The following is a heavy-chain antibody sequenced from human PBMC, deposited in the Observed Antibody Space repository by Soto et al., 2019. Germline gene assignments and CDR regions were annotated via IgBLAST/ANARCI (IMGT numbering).Heavy chain of an antibody. Sequence: GGSLRLSCAASTFAFSRYSMNWVRQAPGKGLGWLSYITSTGGTMYYADSVKGRFTISRDNAKNSLYLQMSSLRDEDTAVYYCARGGVDYGSGSYSGRYYGMDVWGQGATVTVSS. J-gene: IGHJ6*02. CDR2: ITSTGGTM. CDR1: TFAFSRYS. V-gene: IGHV3-48*02. D-gene: IGHD3-10*01. CDR3: ARGGVDYGSGSYSGRYYGMDV.